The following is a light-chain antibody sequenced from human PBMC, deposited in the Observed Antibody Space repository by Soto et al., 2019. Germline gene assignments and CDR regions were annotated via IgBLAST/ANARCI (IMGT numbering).Light chain of an antibody. J-gene: IGKJ1*01. CDR2: DAS. CDR1: QSISSW. CDR3: QQYDSFLWT. Sequence: MTQSPSTLSASVGDRVTITCRASQSISSWLAWYQQKPGKAPRLLIYDASNLESGVPSRFSGSGSGTEFTLTIRSLQPDDFATYYCQQYDSFLWTFGQGTKVEFK. V-gene: IGKV1-5*01.